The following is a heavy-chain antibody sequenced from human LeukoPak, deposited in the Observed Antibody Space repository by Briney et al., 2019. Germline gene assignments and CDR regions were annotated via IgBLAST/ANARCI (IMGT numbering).Heavy chain of an antibody. Sequence: SETLSLTCTVSGGSISSYYWSWIRQPPGKGLEWIGYIYYSGTTSDNPSLKSRVTISVDTSKNQFSLKLSSVTTADTAIYYCARDLPDEGFDYWGQGTLVTVS. J-gene: IGHJ4*02. CDR1: GGSISSYY. CDR2: IYYSGTT. V-gene: IGHV4-59*01. CDR3: ARDLPDEGFDY.